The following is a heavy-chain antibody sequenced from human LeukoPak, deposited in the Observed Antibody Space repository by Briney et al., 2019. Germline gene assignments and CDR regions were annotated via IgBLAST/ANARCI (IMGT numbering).Heavy chain of an antibody. CDR3: ARARRRFDP. J-gene: IGHJ5*02. CDR2: INHSGST. CDR1: GGSISSGGYY. Sequence: PSETLSLTCTVSGGSISSGGYYWSWIRQPPGKGLEWIGEINHSGSTNYNPSLKSRVTISVDTSKNQFSLKLSSVTAADTAVYYCARARRRFDPWGQGTLVTVSS. V-gene: IGHV4-39*07.